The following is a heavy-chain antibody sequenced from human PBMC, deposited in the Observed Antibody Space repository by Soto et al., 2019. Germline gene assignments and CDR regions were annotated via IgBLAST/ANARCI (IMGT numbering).Heavy chain of an antibody. Sequence: PSETLSLTCTASGGSVNSGSYYWSWVRQPPGKGLEWIGHIYYSGTTKYNPSLKSRVTFSIDTSNDQFSLKLSSVTAADTAVYYCARDYWGSGRRFDYWGQGILVTVSS. CDR3: ARDYWGSGRRFDY. V-gene: IGHV4-61*01. CDR2: IYYSGTT. J-gene: IGHJ4*02. CDR1: GGSVNSGSYY. D-gene: IGHD6-25*01.